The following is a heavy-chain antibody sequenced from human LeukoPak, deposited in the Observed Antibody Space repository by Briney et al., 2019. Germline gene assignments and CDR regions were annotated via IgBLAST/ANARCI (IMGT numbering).Heavy chain of an antibody. V-gene: IGHV4-34*01. Sequence: PSETLSLTCAVYGGSFSGYYWSWIRQPPGKGLEWIGEINHSGSTNYNPSLKSRVTISVDTSKNQFSLKLSSVTAADTAVYYCARAPRDTNSWYYFDYWGQGTLVSVSS. J-gene: IGHJ4*02. CDR1: GGSFSGYY. D-gene: IGHD5-18*01. CDR3: ARAPRDTNSWYYFDY. CDR2: INHSGST.